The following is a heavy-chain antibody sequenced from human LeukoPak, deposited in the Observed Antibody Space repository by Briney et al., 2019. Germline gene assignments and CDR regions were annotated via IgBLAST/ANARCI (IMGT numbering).Heavy chain of an antibody. CDR2: INHRGDT. CDR3: ARRKSSLSGWDSENRFDP. V-gene: IGHV4-34*01. D-gene: IGHD6-19*01. J-gene: IGHJ5*02. Sequence: SETLSLTCGVSGAGSLSGYHWSWIRQPPGKGLELLGEINHRGDTNYHPSLRGRASVSGDTSKKQFSLTLTSVIAPDTAVYFCARRKSSLSGWDSENRFDPWGQGTLVTVSS. CDR1: GAGSLSGYH.